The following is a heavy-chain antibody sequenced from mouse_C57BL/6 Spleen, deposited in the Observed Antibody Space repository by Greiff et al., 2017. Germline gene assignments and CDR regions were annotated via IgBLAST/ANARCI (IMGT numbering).Heavy chain of an antibody. V-gene: IGHV1-62-3*01. CDR3: ARHYYGRPAD. J-gene: IGHJ2*02. CDR2: IDPNSGGT. Sequence: QVQLQQPGAELVKPGASVKLSCKASGYTFTSYWMNWVKQRPGRGLEWIGRIDPNSGGTNYNEKFKSKATLTVDKSSSLAYMQLSILTSEDSAIYFCARHYYGRPADWGQGTSVTVSS. D-gene: IGHD1-1*01. CDR1: GYTFTSYW.